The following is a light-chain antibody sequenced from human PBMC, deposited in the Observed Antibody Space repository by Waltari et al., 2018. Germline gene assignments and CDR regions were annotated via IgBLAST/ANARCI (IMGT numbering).Light chain of an antibody. V-gene: IGKV4-1*01. CDR3: QQYYSTPWT. Sequence: DIVITQSPDSLAVSLGERATINCKSSQSVLYSSNNKNYLAWYQQKAGPPPKLILYWASTRESGVPDRFSGSGSGTDFTLTISSLQAEDVAVYYCQQYYSTPWTFGQGTKVEIK. CDR1: QSVLYSSNNKNY. J-gene: IGKJ1*01. CDR2: WAS.